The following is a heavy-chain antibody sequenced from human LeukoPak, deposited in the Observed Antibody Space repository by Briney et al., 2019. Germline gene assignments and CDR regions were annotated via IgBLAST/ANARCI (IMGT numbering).Heavy chain of an antibody. CDR2: IRGDGGAT. CDR3: AKSDWFDP. J-gene: IGHJ5*02. Sequence: GGSLRLSCATSGFTFGNYWMSWLRQAPGKGLVWVSRIRGDGGATAYAESVKGRFTISRDNARNTLYLQMNSLRVDDTAVYYCAKSDWFDPCGRGILVTVSS. V-gene: IGHV3-74*01. CDR1: GFTFGNYW.